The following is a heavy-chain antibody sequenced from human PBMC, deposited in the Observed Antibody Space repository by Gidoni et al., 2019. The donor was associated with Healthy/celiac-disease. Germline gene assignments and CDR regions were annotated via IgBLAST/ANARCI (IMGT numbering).Heavy chain of an antibody. CDR1: GGSISSGSYS. V-gene: IGHV4-61*02. Sequence: QVQLQESGPGLVKPSQTLSLTCTVSGGSISSGSYSCSWIRQPAGKGLEWIGRIYTSGSTNYNPSLKSRVTISVDTSKNQFSLKLSSVTAADTAVYYCAREIRLWDRGGPKRSYWRNWFDPWGQGTLVTVSS. CDR2: IYTSGST. CDR3: AREIRLWDRGGPKRSYWRNWFDP. J-gene: IGHJ5*02. D-gene: IGHD3-10*01.